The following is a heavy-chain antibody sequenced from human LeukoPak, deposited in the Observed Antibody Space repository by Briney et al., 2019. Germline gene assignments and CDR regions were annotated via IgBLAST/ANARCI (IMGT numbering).Heavy chain of an antibody. Sequence: ASVKVSCKASGYTFTSYGINWVRQAPGQGLEWMGWISAYNGNTNYAQKLQGRVTMTTDTSTSTAYMELRSLRSDDTAVYYCAREEGSTSFGPYYYGMDVWGQGTTVTVSS. D-gene: IGHD2-2*01. CDR1: GYTFTSYG. CDR3: AREEGSTSFGPYYYGMDV. V-gene: IGHV1-18*01. J-gene: IGHJ6*02. CDR2: ISAYNGNT.